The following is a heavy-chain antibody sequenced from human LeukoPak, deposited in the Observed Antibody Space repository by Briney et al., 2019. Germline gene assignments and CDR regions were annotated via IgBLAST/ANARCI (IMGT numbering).Heavy chain of an antibody. Sequence: GGSLRLSCAASGFTFSSYSMNWVRQAPGKGREWGSYISSSGSTIYYADSAKGRFTISRDNAKNSLYLQLNLLRAEDTAVYYCASGEYCSGGSCRPLDYWGQGTLVTVSS. CDR1: GFTFSSYS. D-gene: IGHD2-15*01. CDR2: ISSSGSTI. J-gene: IGHJ4*02. V-gene: IGHV3-48*04. CDR3: ASGEYCSGGSCRPLDY.